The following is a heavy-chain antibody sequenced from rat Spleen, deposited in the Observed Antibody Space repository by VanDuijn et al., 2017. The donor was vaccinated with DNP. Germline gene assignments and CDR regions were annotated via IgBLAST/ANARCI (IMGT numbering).Heavy chain of an antibody. CDR1: GFTFNNYW. CDR3: ATSPGPNWFAY. D-gene: IGHD1-4*01. CDR2: ITSSGGST. V-gene: IGHV5-31*01. J-gene: IGHJ3*01. Sequence: EVQLVESGGGLVQPGRSLKLSCVASGFTFNNYWMTWIRQVPGKGLEWVASITSSGGSTYYRDSVKGRFTISRDNAKTSLYLQMDSLRSEDTATYYCATSPGPNWFAYWGQGTLVTVSS.